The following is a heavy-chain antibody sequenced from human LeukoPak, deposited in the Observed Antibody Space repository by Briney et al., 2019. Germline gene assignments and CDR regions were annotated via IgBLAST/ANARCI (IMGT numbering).Heavy chain of an antibody. J-gene: IGHJ6*03. D-gene: IGHD6-13*01. CDR1: GFTFSSYE. V-gene: IGHV3-48*03. CDR3: ARAPYSSSGYMYYYYMDV. CDR2: ISSSGSTI. Sequence: GGSLRLSCAASGFTFSSYEMNWVRQAPGKGLEWVSYISSSGSTIYYADSVKGRFTISRDNAKNSLYLQMNSLRAEDTAVYYCARAPYSSSGYMYYYYMDVWGKGTTVTISS.